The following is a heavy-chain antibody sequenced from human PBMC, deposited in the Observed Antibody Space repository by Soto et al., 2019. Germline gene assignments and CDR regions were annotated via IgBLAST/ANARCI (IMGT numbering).Heavy chain of an antibody. J-gene: IGHJ4*02. Sequence: GGSLRLSCAASGISFRNSWMHWVRQAPGKGLVWVSRINNDGSITSYADSVKGRFAVSRDNANNTLHLQMNSLRADDTAVYYCATNVYGASEYWGQGTLVTVSS. V-gene: IGHV3-74*01. CDR2: INNDGSIT. CDR3: ATNVYGASEY. CDR1: GISFRNSW. D-gene: IGHD4-17*01.